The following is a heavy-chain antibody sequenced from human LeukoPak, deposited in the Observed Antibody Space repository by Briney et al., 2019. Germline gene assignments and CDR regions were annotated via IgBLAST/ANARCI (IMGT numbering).Heavy chain of an antibody. CDR2: INHSGST. D-gene: IGHD3-16*01. Sequence: SETLSLTCAVYGGSFSGYYWSWIRQPPGKGLEWIGEINHSGSTNYNPSLKSRVTISVDTSKNQFSLKLSSVTAADTAVYYCARGGRVNSWGRPLGWRNDYWGQGTLVTVSS. V-gene: IGHV4-34*01. CDR1: GGSFSGYY. CDR3: ARGGRVNSWGRPLGWRNDY. J-gene: IGHJ4*02.